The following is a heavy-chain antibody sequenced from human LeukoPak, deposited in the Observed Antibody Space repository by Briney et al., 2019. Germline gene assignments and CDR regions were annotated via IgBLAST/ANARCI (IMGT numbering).Heavy chain of an antibody. Sequence: GGSLRLSCAASGFTFSSYAMHWVRQAPGKGLEWVAVISYDGSNKYYAASVKGRFTISRDNSKNTLYLQMNSLRAEDTAVYYCARDSGMIVVVPAAMRNWGQGTLVTVSS. CDR3: ARDSGMIVVVPAAMRN. CDR2: ISYDGSNK. J-gene: IGHJ4*02. D-gene: IGHD2-2*01. CDR1: GFTFSSYA. V-gene: IGHV3-30-3*01.